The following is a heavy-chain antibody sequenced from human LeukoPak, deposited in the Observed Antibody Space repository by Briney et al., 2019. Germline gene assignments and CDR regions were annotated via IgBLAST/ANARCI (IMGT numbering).Heavy chain of an antibody. CDR1: GYTFTGYY. Sequence: ASVKVSCKASGYTFTGYYIHWVRQAPGQGLEWMGWINPNSGGTKYAQKFQGGVTMTRDTSISTAYMELSSLTSDDTALYYCARDGAVAGTAYPEYWGQGTLVTVSS. V-gene: IGHV1-2*02. D-gene: IGHD6-19*01. CDR3: ARDGAVAGTAYPEY. CDR2: INPNSGGT. J-gene: IGHJ4*02.